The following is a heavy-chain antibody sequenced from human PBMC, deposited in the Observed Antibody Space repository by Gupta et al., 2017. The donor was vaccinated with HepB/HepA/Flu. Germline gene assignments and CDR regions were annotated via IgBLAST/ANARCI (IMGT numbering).Heavy chain of an antibody. CDR2: IDSGGGS. J-gene: IGHJ4*02. D-gene: IGHD2-8*02. CDR3: ARRYCADNGCYRGGIGS. CDR1: GFSVSSNY. V-gene: IGHV3-53*01. Sequence: EVQLVESGGGLIQPGGSLSLACAVSGFSVSSNYMSWVRQAPGKGLEGGAMIDSGGGSSYADAGKGRFTIYRENSKNIGCLNRNRLRAEETAVDECARRYCADNGCYRGGIGSGGQGTMVTVSS.